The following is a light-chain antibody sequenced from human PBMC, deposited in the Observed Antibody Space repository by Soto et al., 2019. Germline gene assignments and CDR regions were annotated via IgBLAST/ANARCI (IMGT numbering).Light chain of an antibody. CDR1: SSDVGGYNY. CDR2: EVN. CDR3: TSYTSSSTLV. J-gene: IGLJ1*01. Sequence: QSVLTQPASVSGSPGQSITVSCTGTSSDVGGYNYVSWYQQHPGKAPQLLIYEVNIRPSGVSNRFSASKSGNTASLTISGLQAQDEADYSCTSYTSSSTLVFGTGTKVTVL. V-gene: IGLV2-14*01.